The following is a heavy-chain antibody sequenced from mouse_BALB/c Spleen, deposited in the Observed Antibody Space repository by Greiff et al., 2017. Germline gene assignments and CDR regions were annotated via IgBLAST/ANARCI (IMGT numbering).Heavy chain of an antibody. CDR3: ARGGTGHFDY. Sequence: VQLKESGPGLVKPSQSLSLTCSVTGYSITSGYYWNWIRQFPGNKLEWMGYISYDGSNNYNPSLKNRISITRDTSKNQFFLKLNSVTTEDTATYYCARGGTGHFDYWGQGTTLTVSS. J-gene: IGHJ2*01. CDR1: GYSITSGYY. D-gene: IGHD4-1*01. V-gene: IGHV3-6*02. CDR2: ISYDGSN.